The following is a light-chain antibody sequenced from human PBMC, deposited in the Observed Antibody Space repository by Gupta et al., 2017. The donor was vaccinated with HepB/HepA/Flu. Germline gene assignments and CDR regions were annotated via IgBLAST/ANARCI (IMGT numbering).Light chain of an antibody. Sequence: SYDLTQPPSVSVPPGQTATIPCSGDKLGNKYVSWYQQKPGQSPVMVIYQDLKRPSGIPERFSGSNSGSTATLTISGTQPMDEADYYCQTWDSRAEVFGGGTKLTVL. CDR1: KLGNKY. CDR2: QDL. V-gene: IGLV3-1*01. J-gene: IGLJ3*02. CDR3: QTWDSRAEV.